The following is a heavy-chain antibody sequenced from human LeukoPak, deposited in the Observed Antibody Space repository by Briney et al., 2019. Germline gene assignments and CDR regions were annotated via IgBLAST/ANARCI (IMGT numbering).Heavy chain of an antibody. V-gene: IGHV4-59*01. CDR3: ARESGYCSGGSCPYYYGMDV. D-gene: IGHD2-15*01. CDR1: GGSISSYY. CDR2: IYYSGST. J-gene: IGHJ6*02. Sequence: SETLSLTCTVSGGSISSYYWSWIRQPPGKGLEWIGYIYYSGSTNYNPSLKSRVTISVDTSKNQFSLKLSSVTAADTAVYYCARESGYCSGGSCPYYYGMDVWGQGTTITVSS.